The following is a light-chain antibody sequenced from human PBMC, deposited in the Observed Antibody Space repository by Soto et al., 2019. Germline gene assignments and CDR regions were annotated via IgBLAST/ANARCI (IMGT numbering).Light chain of an antibody. CDR2: GAS. J-gene: IGKJ2*02. CDR1: QSVSSSY. V-gene: IGKV3-20*01. Sequence: EIVLTQSPGTLSLSPGERATLSCRASQSVSSSYAAWYQQKPGQAPRLLIYGASSRATGIPGRFSGSGSGTDFPLTISSLEPEDFAVYYCQQYCSCPCTFGQGTKLEIK. CDR3: QQYCSCPCT.